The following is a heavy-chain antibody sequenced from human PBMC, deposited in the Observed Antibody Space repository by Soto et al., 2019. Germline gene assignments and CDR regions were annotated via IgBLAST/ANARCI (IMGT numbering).Heavy chain of an antibody. J-gene: IGHJ6*02. V-gene: IGHV1-18*01. CDR2: ISAYNGNT. CDR3: ARDRITLFDRDDIDV. D-gene: IGHD3-3*01. CDR1: GYTFTNYG. Sequence: ASVKVSCKASGYTFTNYGVSWVRQAPGQGLEWMGWISAYNGNTNYPQKVQGRVTMTTDTSTSTAYMELRSLTSDDTAVYYCARDRITLFDRDDIDVWGQGTTVTSP.